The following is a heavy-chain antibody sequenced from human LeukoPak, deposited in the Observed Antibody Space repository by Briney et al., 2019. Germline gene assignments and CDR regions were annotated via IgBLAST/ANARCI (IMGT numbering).Heavy chain of an antibody. J-gene: IGHJ3*02. Sequence: GGSLRLSCAASGFTFSTYFMHWARQAPGKGLEWVADIASDGSHTFYVESVKGRFTISRDNSKNTLYLQMNSLRAEDTAVYFCARERQDTILHSGAFDIWGQGTMVTVSS. CDR3: ARERQDTILHSGAFDI. CDR2: IASDGSHT. D-gene: IGHD2-21*01. CDR1: GFTFSTYF. V-gene: IGHV3-30-3*01.